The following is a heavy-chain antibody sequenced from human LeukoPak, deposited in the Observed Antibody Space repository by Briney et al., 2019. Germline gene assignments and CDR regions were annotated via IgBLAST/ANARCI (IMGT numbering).Heavy chain of an antibody. CDR1: GGSFSGYY. V-gene: IGHV4-34*01. J-gene: IGHJ6*03. CDR3: ARGVVTVTTSLYYYYMDV. D-gene: IGHD4-17*01. Sequence: PSETLSLTCAVYGGSFSGYYWSWIRQPPGKGLEWIGEINHSGSTNYNPSLKSRATISVDTSKNQFSLKLSSETAADTAVYYCARGVVTVTTSLYYYYMDVWGKGTTVTVSS. CDR2: INHSGST.